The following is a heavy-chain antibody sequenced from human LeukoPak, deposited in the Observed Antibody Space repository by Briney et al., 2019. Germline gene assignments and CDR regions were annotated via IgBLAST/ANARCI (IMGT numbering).Heavy chain of an antibody. CDR3: ARDGGSWNYGSYWFDP. J-gene: IGHJ5*02. CDR1: GGSISSYY. D-gene: IGHD1-7*01. Sequence: PSETLSLTCTVSGGSISSYYWSWLRQPPGKGLEWIGYIYYSGSTNYNPSLKSRVTISVDTSKNQFSLKLSSVTAADTAVYYCARDGGSWNYGSYWFDPWGQGTLVTVSS. V-gene: IGHV4-59*01. CDR2: IYYSGST.